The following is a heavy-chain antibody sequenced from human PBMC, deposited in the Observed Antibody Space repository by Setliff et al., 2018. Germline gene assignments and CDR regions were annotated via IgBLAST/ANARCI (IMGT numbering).Heavy chain of an antibody. D-gene: IGHD1-26*01. V-gene: IGHV4-4*02. CDR3: ARSSYSGSYLNV. J-gene: IGHJ6*02. CDR2: ISHSGST. Sequence: SETLSLTCAVSGDSISSSNWWNWVRQPPGKGLEWIGEISHSGSTKYNPSLKSRVTISVDKSKNQFSLKLSSVTAADTAVYYCARSSYSGSYLNVWGQGTTVTVSS. CDR1: GDSISSSNW.